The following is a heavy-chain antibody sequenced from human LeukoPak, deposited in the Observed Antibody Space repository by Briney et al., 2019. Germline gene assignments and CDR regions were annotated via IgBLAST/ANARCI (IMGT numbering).Heavy chain of an antibody. CDR2: ISWNSGSI. D-gene: IGHD3-10*01. J-gene: IGHJ4*02. CDR1: GFTFDDYA. Sequence: PGGSLRLSCAASGFTFDDYAMQWVRQAPGKGLEWVSGISWNSGSIGYADSVKGRFTISRDNAKKSLYLQMNSLRPEDTALYYCAKDHYGLGSYYYFDYWGQGTLVTVSS. CDR3: AKDHYGLGSYYYFDY. V-gene: IGHV3-9*01.